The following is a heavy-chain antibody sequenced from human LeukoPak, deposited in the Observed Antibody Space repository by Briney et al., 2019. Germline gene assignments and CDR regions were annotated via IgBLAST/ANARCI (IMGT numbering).Heavy chain of an antibody. CDR1: GFTFSSYA. D-gene: IGHD1-26*01. Sequence: PGGSLRLSCAASGFTFSSYAMSWVRQAPGKGLEWVSAISGSGGSTYYADSVKGRFTISRDNSKNTLYLQMNSLRAEDTAVYYCAKDAGWELLSLNPQSDAFDIWGQGTMVTVSS. V-gene: IGHV3-23*01. CDR2: ISGSGGST. CDR3: AKDAGWELLSLNPQSDAFDI. J-gene: IGHJ3*02.